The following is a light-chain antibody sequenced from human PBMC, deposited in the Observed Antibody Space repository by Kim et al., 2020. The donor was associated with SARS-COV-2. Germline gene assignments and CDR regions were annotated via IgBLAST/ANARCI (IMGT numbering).Light chain of an antibody. J-gene: IGLJ2*01. CDR3: QAWDSSTVV. V-gene: IGLV3-1*01. CDR2: QDS. Sequence: SYELTQPPSVSVSPGQPASITCSGDKLGDKYACWHQQKPGQSPVLVIYQDSKRPSGIPERFSGSNSGNTATLTISGTQAMDEADYYCQAWDSSTVVFGGGTQLTVL. CDR1: KLGDKY.